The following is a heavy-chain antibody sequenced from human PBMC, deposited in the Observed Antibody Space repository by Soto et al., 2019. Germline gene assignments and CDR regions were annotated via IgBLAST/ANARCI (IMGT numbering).Heavy chain of an antibody. CDR2: IYYSGST. D-gene: IGHD5-12*01. Sequence: PSETLSLTCTVSGCSISSGGYYWSWIRQHPGKGLEWIGSIYYSGSTYYNPSLKSRVTISVDTSKNQFSLKLSSVTAADTAVYYCEMATSTGLDYWGQGTLVTVSS. J-gene: IGHJ4*02. CDR3: EMATSTGLDY. CDR1: GCSISSGGYY. V-gene: IGHV4-39*01.